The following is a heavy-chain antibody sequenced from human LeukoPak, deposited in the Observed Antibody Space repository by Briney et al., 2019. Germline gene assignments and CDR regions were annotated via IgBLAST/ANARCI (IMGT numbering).Heavy chain of an antibody. J-gene: IGHJ1*01. CDR3: SRRRHCITTTCYRL. D-gene: IGHD2-2*01. CDR1: GFTASNNC. V-gene: IGHV3-66*04. CDR2: IFSGGGT. Sequence: AGSLRLSCAAAGFTASNNCMGWVGQAQGQGLEWVSLIFSGGGTYYADSVKGRFIISRDNPKNTPYRQMNSLRAEDTAVYYCSRRRHCITTTCYRLWGQATPVTV.